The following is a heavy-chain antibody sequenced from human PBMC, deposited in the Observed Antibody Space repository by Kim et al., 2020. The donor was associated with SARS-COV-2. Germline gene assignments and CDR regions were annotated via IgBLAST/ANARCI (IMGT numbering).Heavy chain of an antibody. V-gene: IGHV3-30-3*01. CDR3: ARDRVHTTMGYYSGMDV. CDR2: ISYDGSNK. CDR1: GFTFSSYA. Sequence: GGSLRLSCAASGFTFSSYAMHWVRQAPGKGLEWVAVISYDGSNKYYADSVKGRFTISRDNSKNTLYVEMNSLRDEDTAVYYCARDRVHTTMGYYSGMDVWGQGTTVTVSS. J-gene: IGHJ6*02. D-gene: IGHD5-18*01.